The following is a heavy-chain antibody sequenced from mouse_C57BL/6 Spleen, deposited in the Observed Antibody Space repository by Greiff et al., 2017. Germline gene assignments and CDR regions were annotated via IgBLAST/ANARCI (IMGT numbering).Heavy chain of an antibody. V-gene: IGHV5-17*01. D-gene: IGHD4-1*01. Sequence: DVHLVESGGGLVKPGGSLKLSCAASGFSFSDYGMHWVRQAPEKGLEGVAYISSGSSTIYYADTVKGRFTISRDNAKNTLFLQMTSLRSEDTAMYYCARKETGYAMDYWGQGTSVTVSS. CDR3: ARKETGYAMDY. J-gene: IGHJ4*01. CDR2: ISSGSSTI. CDR1: GFSFSDYG.